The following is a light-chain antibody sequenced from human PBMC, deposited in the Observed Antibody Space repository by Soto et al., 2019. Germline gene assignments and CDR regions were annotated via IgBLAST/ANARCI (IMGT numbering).Light chain of an antibody. J-gene: IGLJ1*01. Sequence: QSVLTQPASVSGSPGQSITISCTGTSSDVGGYNYVSWYQQHPGKAPKLMIYEVSNRPSGVSNRFSGSTSGNAASLTISGPQADDEADYFCCSSAPESTYVFGTGTKVTVL. CDR2: EVS. CDR3: CSSAPESTYV. CDR1: SSDVGGYNY. V-gene: IGLV2-14*01.